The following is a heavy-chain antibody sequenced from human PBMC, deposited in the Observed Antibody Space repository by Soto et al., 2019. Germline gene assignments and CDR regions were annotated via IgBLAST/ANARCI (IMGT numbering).Heavy chain of an antibody. D-gene: IGHD3-10*01. CDR1: GYTFTSYY. V-gene: IGHV1-46*01. CDR3: GKDGLHIPGSYYNAGNYNNGREV. CDR2: INPSGGST. Sequence: ASVKVSCKASGYTFTSYYMHWVRQAPGQGLEWMGIINPSGGSTSYAQKFQGRVTMTRDTSTSTVYMELSSLRSEDTAVYYCGKDGLHIPGSYYNAGNYNNGREVWGQGTRATFPS. J-gene: IGHJ6*02.